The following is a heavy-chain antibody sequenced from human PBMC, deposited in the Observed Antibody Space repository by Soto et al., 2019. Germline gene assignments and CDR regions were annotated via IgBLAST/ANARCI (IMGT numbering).Heavy chain of an antibody. D-gene: IGHD3-10*01. CDR2: VIPILGMA. J-gene: IGHJ4*02. Sequence: QVHLVQSEAEVKKTGSSVKVSCTASGDTFSRYTISWVRQAPGQRPEWMGRVIPILGMADYAQKFQGRVAISADKSTSTAYMRLSSLRSDDTGVYYCATSYGSGSVHFDYWGQGTLVTVSS. V-gene: IGHV1-69*02. CDR1: GDTFSRYT. CDR3: ATSYGSGSVHFDY.